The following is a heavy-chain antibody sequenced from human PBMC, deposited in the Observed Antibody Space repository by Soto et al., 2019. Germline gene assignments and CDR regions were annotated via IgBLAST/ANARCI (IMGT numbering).Heavy chain of an antibody. CDR2: ISYDGSRK. CDR1: GFIFSNYG. CDR3: AKDIHPGRDTYHYDADY. J-gene: IGHJ4*02. V-gene: IGHV3-30*18. Sequence: QVQLVESGGGVVQPGTSLTLSCSASGFIFSNYGMHWVRQAPGKGLEWVSIISYDGSRKHYIDSVKGRFTISRDNSKNTLDLQMNSLRAEDTAVYYCAKDIHPGRDTYHYDADYWGQGTLVALSS. D-gene: IGHD5-12*01.